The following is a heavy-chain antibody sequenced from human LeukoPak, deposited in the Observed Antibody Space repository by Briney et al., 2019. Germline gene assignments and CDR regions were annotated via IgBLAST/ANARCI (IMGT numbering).Heavy chain of an antibody. D-gene: IGHD3-10*01. CDR2: IYYSGSS. J-gene: IGHJ4*02. CDR3: ARLELLGGPPDY. V-gene: IGHV4-39*01. CDR1: AGSISSSSSYY. Sequence: SETLSLSCTVSAGSISSSSSYYWGWIRQPPGKGLEWIGSIYYSGSSYYNPSLKSRITMSVDTSKSQFSLRLKSVTAADTAVYYCARLELLGGPPDYWGQGILVTVSA.